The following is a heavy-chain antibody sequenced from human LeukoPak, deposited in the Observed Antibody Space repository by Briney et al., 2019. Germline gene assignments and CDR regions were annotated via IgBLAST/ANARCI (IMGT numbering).Heavy chain of an antibody. Sequence: EASVMVSCKASGYTFTNYGISWVRQAPGQGLEWMAWISANNGETRYAQNLQGRLTVTTDTSTSTAYMELRSLRSDDTAVYYCARVPPSAHQLLSSDYWGQGTQVTVSS. J-gene: IGHJ4*02. V-gene: IGHV1-18*04. CDR3: ARVPPSAHQLLSSDY. D-gene: IGHD2-2*01. CDR2: ISANNGET. CDR1: GYTFTNYG.